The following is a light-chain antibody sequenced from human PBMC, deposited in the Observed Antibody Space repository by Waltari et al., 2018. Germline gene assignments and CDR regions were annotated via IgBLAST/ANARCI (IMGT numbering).Light chain of an antibody. CDR3: ASWDDSLSGRI. CDR2: SNN. Sequence: QSVLFQHTSASGTPGQRVTIPSSGSSSNIGRNVFFWYQQFPESAPKLVIYSNNQRPSGVPDRFSGSKSGTSASLTISVLRSEDEADYYCASWDDSLSGRIFGGGTKRTVL. J-gene: IGLJ2*01. V-gene: IGLV1-47*01. CDR1: SSNIGRNV.